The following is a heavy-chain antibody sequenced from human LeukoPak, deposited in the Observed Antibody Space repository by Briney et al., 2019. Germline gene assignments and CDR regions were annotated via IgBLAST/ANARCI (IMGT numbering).Heavy chain of an antibody. J-gene: IGHJ3*02. CDR3: AANCSSTSSTYDAFDI. CDR2: IIPIFGTA. Sequence: ASVKVSCKASGGTFSSYATSWVRQAPGQGLEWMGGIIPIFGTANYAQKFQGRVTITTDESTSTAYMELSSLRSEDTAVYYCAANCSSTSSTYDAFDIWGQGTMVTVSS. V-gene: IGHV1-69*05. D-gene: IGHD2-2*01. CDR1: GGTFSSYA.